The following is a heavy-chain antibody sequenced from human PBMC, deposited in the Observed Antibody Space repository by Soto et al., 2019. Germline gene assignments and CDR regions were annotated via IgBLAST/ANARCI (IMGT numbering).Heavy chain of an antibody. CDR2: IYYSGNT. D-gene: IGHD2-15*01. V-gene: IGHV4-59*08. J-gene: IGHJ5*02. CDR3: ARHISTSRRVAPFDP. Sequence: PQGKGLEWIGYIYYSGNTNYNPSLKSRVTISVDTSMNQFSLKLNSVTAADTAVYYCARHISTSRRVAPFDPLGHGILVTVSS.